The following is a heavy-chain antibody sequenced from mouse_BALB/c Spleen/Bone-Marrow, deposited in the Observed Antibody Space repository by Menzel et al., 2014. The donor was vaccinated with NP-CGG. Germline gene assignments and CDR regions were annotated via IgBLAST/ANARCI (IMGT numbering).Heavy chain of an antibody. CDR1: GFTFTDYY. J-gene: IGHJ2*01. D-gene: IGHD2-3*01. V-gene: IGHV7-3*02. Sequence: EVMLVESGGGLVQPGGSLRLSCATSGFTFTDYYMNWVRQPPGKALEWLGFIRNKANGYTTEYSASVKGRFTISRDNSQSILYLQMNTLRAEDSATYYCARDMGGLLFDYWGQGTTLTASS. CDR2: IRNKANGYTT. CDR3: ARDMGGLLFDY.